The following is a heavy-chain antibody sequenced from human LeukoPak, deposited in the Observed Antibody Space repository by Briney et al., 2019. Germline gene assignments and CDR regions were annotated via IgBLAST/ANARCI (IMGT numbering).Heavy chain of an antibody. CDR3: ARDYGTMVRGVSLPYYYYMDV. CDR2: INTSTGNP. J-gene: IGHJ6*03. Sequence: ASVKVSCKASGYTFTSYAMNWVRQAPGQGLEWMGWINTSTGNPTYAQGFTGRFVFSLDTSVSTAYLQISSLKAEDTAVYYCARDYGTMVRGVSLPYYYYMDVWGKGTTVTVSS. D-gene: IGHD3-10*01. V-gene: IGHV7-4-1*02. CDR1: GYTFTSYA.